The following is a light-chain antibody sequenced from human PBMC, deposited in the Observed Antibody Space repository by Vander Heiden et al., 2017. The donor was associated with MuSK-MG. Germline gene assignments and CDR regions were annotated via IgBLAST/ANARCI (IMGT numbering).Light chain of an antibody. CDR3: QSDDSRARV. CDR1: SSNIGAGYD. CDR2: GNS. V-gene: IGLV1-40*01. Sequence: QSVLTQPPSVSGAPGQRVTISCTGSSSNIGAGYDVHWYQQLPGTAPKLLIYGNSNRPSGVPDRFSGSKSGTSASLAITGLQAEDEADYYCQSDDSRARVFGGGTKLTVL. J-gene: IGLJ2*01.